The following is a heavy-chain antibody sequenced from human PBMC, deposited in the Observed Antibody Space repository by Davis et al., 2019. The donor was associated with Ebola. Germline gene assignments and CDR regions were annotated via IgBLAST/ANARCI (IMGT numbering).Heavy chain of an antibody. CDR2: IYYSGST. CDR1: GGSISSGGYY. D-gene: IGHD6-6*01. CDR3: ARDHYSSSSYFDC. Sequence: SETLSLTCTVSGGSISSGGYYWSWIRQHPGKGLEWIGYIYYSGSTNYNPSLKSRITISVDTSRNQFSLKLNSVTAADTAVYYCARDHYSSSSYFDCWGQGTLVTVSS. J-gene: IGHJ4*02. V-gene: IGHV4-30-4*08.